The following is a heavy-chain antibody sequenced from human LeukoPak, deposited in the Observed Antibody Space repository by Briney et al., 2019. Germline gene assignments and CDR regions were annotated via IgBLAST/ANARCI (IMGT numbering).Heavy chain of an antibody. J-gene: IGHJ4*02. CDR1: EFTFSSYW. CDR3: AKGYCSSTTCSLDY. V-gene: IGHV3-23*01. Sequence: GGSRRLSCAASEFTFSSYWMHWVRQAPGKGLQWVSAIGGGGTTHYADSVKGRFTISRDNSKNTLYLQMNSLRAEDTAVYYCAKGYCSSTTCSLDYWGQGTLVSVSS. D-gene: IGHD2-2*01. CDR2: IGGGGTT.